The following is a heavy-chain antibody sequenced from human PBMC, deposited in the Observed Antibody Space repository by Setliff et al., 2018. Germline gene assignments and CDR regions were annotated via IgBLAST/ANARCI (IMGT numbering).Heavy chain of an antibody. D-gene: IGHD3-3*01. CDR3: ARHKAGITIFGVVINPDAFDI. Sequence: GASVKVSCKASGYTFTSYDINWVRQATGQGLEWMGWMNPNSGNTGYAQKFQGRVTMTRNTSISTAYMELSSLRSEDTAVYYCARHKAGITIFGVVINPDAFDIWGQGTMVTVSS. J-gene: IGHJ3*02. V-gene: IGHV1-8*02. CDR2: MNPNSGNT. CDR1: GYTFTSYD.